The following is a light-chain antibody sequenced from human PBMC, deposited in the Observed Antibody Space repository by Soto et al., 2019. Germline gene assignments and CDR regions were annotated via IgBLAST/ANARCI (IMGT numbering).Light chain of an antibody. CDR1: QNIRNL. V-gene: IGKV1-5*01. CDR3: QQYNTYST. J-gene: IGKJ5*01. CDR2: DAS. Sequence: DTQMSQYTSTLSASVGDSVTITCRASQNIRNLLAWYQQKPGKAPNPLIYDASSLKSGVPSRFSGSGSGTEFTLTISSLQPDDFATYYCQQYNTYSTFGQGRLLEV.